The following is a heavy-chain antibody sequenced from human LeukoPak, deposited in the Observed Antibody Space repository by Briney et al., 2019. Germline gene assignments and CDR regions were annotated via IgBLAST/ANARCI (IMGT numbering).Heavy chain of an antibody. Sequence: ASGKVSCKASGYTFTSYDINWVRQGTGQGLEWVGGMNPKSGNTGSAQRFQGRVTMTRDTSISTAYMELSSLTSEDTAVYYCARGPLVRIPSSFDPWGQGTLVTASS. CDR3: ARGPLVRIPSSFDP. CDR1: GYTFTSYD. D-gene: IGHD2-15*01. J-gene: IGHJ5*02. V-gene: IGHV1-8*01. CDR2: MNPKSGNT.